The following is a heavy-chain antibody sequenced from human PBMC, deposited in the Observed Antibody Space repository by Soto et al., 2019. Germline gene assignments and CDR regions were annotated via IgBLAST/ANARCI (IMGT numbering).Heavy chain of an antibody. J-gene: IGHJ4*02. Sequence: EVQLVESGGGLVKPGGSLRLSCAASGFTFSSYSMNWVRQAPGKGLEWVSSISSSSSYIYYADSVKGRFTISRDNAKNSLYLQMNSLRADDTAVYYCAREHLGGFDYWGQGTLVTVSS. CDR2: ISSSSSYI. D-gene: IGHD3-16*01. V-gene: IGHV3-21*01. CDR3: AREHLGGFDY. CDR1: GFTFSSYS.